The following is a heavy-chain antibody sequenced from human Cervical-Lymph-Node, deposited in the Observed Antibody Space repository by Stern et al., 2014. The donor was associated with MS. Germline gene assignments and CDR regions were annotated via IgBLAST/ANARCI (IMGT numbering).Heavy chain of an antibody. CDR1: GFTVSSNY. Sequence: EVQLVESGGGLVQPGGSLRLSCAASGFTVSSNYMRWVRQAPGKGLEWVSVIYSGGSTYYPDSVKGRFTISRHNSKNTLYLQMNSLRAEDTAVYYCARDSASYDILTGNYYYYYGMDVWGQGTTVTVSS. CDR2: IYSGGST. V-gene: IGHV3-53*04. J-gene: IGHJ6*02. CDR3: ARDSASYDILTGNYYYYYGMDV. D-gene: IGHD3-9*01.